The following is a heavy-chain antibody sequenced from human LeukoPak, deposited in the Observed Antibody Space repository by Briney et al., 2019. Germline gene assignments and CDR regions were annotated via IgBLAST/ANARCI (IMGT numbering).Heavy chain of an antibody. V-gene: IGHV3-11*01. CDR2: ISSSGSTI. Sequence: PGGSLRLSCAASGFTFSDYYMSWIRQAPEKGLEWVSYISSSGSTIYYADSVKGRFTISRDNAKNSLYLQMNSLRAEDTAVYYRARDSTNYYGMDVWGQGTTVTVSS. J-gene: IGHJ6*02. CDR1: GFTFSDYY. CDR3: ARDSTNYYGMDV.